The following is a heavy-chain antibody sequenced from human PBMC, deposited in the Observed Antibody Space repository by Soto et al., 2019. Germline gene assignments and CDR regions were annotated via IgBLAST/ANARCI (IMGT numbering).Heavy chain of an antibody. D-gene: IGHD1-1*01. CDR2: IIPIFGTA. V-gene: IGHV1-69*12. Sequence: QVQLVQSGAEVKKPGSSVKVSCKASGGTFSSYAISWVRQAPGQGLEWMGGIIPIFGTANYAQKFQGRVTIPAAEATSTAYMELCSLGSEDTAVYYCASVNARLGWVGGWNDDFGLDYWGQGTLVTVSS. CDR1: GGTFSSYA. CDR3: ASVNARLGWVGGWNDDFGLDY. J-gene: IGHJ4*02.